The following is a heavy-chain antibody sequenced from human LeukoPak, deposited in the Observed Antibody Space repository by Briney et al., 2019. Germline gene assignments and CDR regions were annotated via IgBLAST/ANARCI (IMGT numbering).Heavy chain of an antibody. Sequence: SETLSLTCSVSGGSISSYYWTWIRQPPGKGLEWIGYIYNSGSTNYNPSLKSRVTISVDTSKIQFSLKLSSVTAADTAVYYCARRTNLERRGDALDIWGQGTMVTVSS. V-gene: IGHV4-59*01. D-gene: IGHD1-1*01. J-gene: IGHJ3*02. CDR3: ARRTNLERRGDALDI. CDR1: GGSISSYY. CDR2: IYNSGST.